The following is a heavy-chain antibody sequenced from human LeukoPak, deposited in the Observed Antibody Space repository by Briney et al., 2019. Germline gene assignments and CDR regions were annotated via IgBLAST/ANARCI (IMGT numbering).Heavy chain of an antibody. D-gene: IGHD2-15*01. CDR1: GYTFTSYY. CDR3: ARARETGGLDELYCSGGSCYSHDAFDI. J-gene: IGHJ3*02. CDR2: IIPIFGTA. V-gene: IGHV1-69*13. Sequence: SVKVSCKASGYTFTSYYMHWVRQAPGQGLEWMGGIIPIFGTANYAQKFQGRVTITADESTSTAYMELSSLRSEDTAVYYCARARETGGLDELYCSGGSCYSHDAFDIWGQGTMVTVSS.